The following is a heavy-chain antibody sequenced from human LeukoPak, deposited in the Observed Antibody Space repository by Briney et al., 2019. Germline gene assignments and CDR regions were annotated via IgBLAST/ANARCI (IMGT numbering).Heavy chain of an antibody. J-gene: IGHJ4*02. V-gene: IGHV4-59*12. Sequence: SETLSLTCTVSGGSISSYYWSWIRQPPGKGLEWIGSIYYSGSTYYNPSLKSRVTISVDTSKNQFSLKLSSVTAADTAVYYCARDIPSDRSLYYFDYWGQGTLVTVSS. CDR1: GGSISSYY. D-gene: IGHD1-26*01. CDR2: IYYSGST. CDR3: ARDIPSDRSLYYFDY.